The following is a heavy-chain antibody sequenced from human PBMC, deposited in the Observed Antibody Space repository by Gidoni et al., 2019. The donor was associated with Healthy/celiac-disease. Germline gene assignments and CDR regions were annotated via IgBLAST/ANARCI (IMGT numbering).Heavy chain of an antibody. Sequence: EVQLVQSGAEVKKPGESLRISCKVSGYSFTSHWISWVRQMPGKGLEWMGRIDPSDSYTNYSPSFQGHVTISADKSISTAYLQWSSLKASDTAMYYCARTKAGRNRGSGSSNWFDPWGQGTLVTVSS. D-gene: IGHD3-10*01. CDR2: IDPSDSYT. CDR1: GYSFTSHW. J-gene: IGHJ5*02. CDR3: ARTKAGRNRGSGSSNWFDP. V-gene: IGHV5-10-1*01.